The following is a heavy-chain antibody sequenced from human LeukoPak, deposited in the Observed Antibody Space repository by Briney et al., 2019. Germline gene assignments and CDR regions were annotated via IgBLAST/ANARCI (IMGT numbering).Heavy chain of an antibody. CDR2: INWIGDTT. D-gene: IGHD1-1*01. V-gene: IGHV3-20*04. Sequence: GGSLRLSCAASGFTFYDYGMTWVRQVPGKGVEWIAEINWIGDTTHYGDSVKGGFTISRDNAKNSLDLQINSLRVEDTAFYYCATNPPGRTYLQDWGQGTLVTVSS. CDR3: ATNPPGRTYLQD. CDR1: GFTFYDYG. J-gene: IGHJ1*01.